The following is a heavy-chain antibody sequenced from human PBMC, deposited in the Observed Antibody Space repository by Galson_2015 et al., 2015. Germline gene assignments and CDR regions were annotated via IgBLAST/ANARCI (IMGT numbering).Heavy chain of an antibody. V-gene: IGHV2-5*01. CDR2: VYWNDDK. D-gene: IGHD1-14*01. CDR1: GFSLNTGGVG. CDR3: VYRQGTSHFDR. Sequence: PALVKPTQTLTLTCSFSGFSLNTGGVGVGWIRQPPGKALEWLALVYWNDDKRYRPSLRTRLTIAKGTSENQVVLTMTNVDPVDTAIYYCVYRQGTSHFDRWGQGTLVTVSP. J-gene: IGHJ4*02.